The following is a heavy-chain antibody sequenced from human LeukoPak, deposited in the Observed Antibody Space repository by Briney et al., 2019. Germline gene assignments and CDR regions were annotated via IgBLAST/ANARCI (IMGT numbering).Heavy chain of an antibody. J-gene: IGHJ4*02. V-gene: IGHV3-48*03. CDR3: ARGQPRSHGSSYYFDY. D-gene: IGHD6-13*01. CDR2: ISNSDSTI. CDR1: GFTFSAYE. Sequence: PGGSLRLPCVVPGFTFSAYEMNWVRQAPGKWLEWVSYISNSDSTISYADSVKGRFTISRDNAKNSLYLQMNSLRAEDTAVYYCARGQPRSHGSSYYFDYWGQGSLVTVSS.